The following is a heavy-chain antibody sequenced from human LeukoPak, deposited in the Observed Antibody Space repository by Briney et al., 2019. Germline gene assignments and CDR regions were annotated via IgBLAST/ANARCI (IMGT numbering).Heavy chain of an antibody. CDR2: IYYSGST. J-gene: IGHJ4*02. V-gene: IGHV4-59*01. CDR1: GGSISSSY. D-gene: IGHD3-10*01. CDR3: ARVVYSGSWGYFDY. Sequence: PSETLSLTCTVSGGSISSSYWSWIRQPPGKGLEWIGYIYYSGSTNYNPPLKSRVTISVDTSKNQFSLKLSSVTAADTAVYYCARVVYSGSWGYFDYWGQGILVTVSS.